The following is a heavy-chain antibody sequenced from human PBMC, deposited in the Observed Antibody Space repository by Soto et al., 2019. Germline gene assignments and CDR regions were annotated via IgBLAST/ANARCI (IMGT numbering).Heavy chain of an antibody. Sequence: SVKVSCKASGGTFSSYAISWVRQAPGQGLEWMGGIIPIFGTANYAQKFQGRVTITADESTSTAYMELSSLRSEDTAVYYCAADKEAYGDYYYYGMDVWGQGTTVTVS. CDR3: AADKEAYGDYYYYGMDV. D-gene: IGHD4-17*01. CDR1: GGTFSSYA. J-gene: IGHJ6*02. V-gene: IGHV1-69*13. CDR2: IIPIFGTA.